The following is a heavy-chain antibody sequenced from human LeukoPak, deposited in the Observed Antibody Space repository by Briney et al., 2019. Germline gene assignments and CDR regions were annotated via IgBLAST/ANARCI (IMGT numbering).Heavy chain of an antibody. Sequence: GASVKVSCKASGGTFSSYAISWVRQAPGQGLEWMGGIIPIFGTPNYAQKFQGRVTITADESTSTAYMELSSLRSDDTAVYYCARAAADFDFWSGYYKRGRWFDPWGQGTLVTVSS. D-gene: IGHD3-3*01. CDR2: IIPIFGTP. V-gene: IGHV1-69*13. CDR1: GGTFSSYA. J-gene: IGHJ5*02. CDR3: ARAAADFDFWSGYYKRGRWFDP.